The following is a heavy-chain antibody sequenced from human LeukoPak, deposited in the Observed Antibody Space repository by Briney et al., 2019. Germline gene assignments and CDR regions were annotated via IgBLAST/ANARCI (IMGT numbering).Heavy chain of an antibody. CDR2: INAGNGNT. Sequence: GASVKVSCKASGYTFPSYAMHWVRQAPGQRLEWMGWINAGNGNTKYSQKFQGRVTITRDTSASTAYMELSSLRSEDTAVYYCARDPVGCSGGSCYGGLVYWGQGTLVTVSS. V-gene: IGHV1-3*01. J-gene: IGHJ4*02. CDR3: ARDPVGCSGGSCYGGLVY. CDR1: GYTFPSYA. D-gene: IGHD2-15*01.